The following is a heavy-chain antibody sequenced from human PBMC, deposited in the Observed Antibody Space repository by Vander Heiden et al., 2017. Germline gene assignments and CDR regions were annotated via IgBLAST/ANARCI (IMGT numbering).Heavy chain of an antibody. CDR3: ARVTRGNYLEF. Sequence: VQPVESGGGLVQPGGSLRLSCAVSGNRFNDRYMDWVRQAAGKGLEWVGRIRDKGTDYTTQYAASVEGRLTISRDDSKNSIYLQLNSLKTEDTAVYYCARVTRGNYLEFWGQGTLVTVSS. CDR2: IRDKGTDYTT. D-gene: IGHD3-16*02. V-gene: IGHV3-72*01. CDR1: GNRFNDRY. J-gene: IGHJ4*02.